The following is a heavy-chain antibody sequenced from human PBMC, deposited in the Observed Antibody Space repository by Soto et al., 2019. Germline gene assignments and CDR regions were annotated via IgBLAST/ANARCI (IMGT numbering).Heavy chain of an antibody. CDR3: ARGDGRGRSGFYYYCGTDV. CDR2: ISPYDGST. CDR1: GFTFTNYF. J-gene: IGHJ6*02. D-gene: IGHD1-26*01. V-gene: IGHV1-46*01. Sequence: QVQLVQSGAEVKKPGASVKVSCKASGFTFTNYFFHWVRQAPRQGHECMGIISPYDGSTNYVQSLQGRATTTSDPSTSTVYTGLSSLRSEDTAVSYCARGDGRGRSGFYYYCGTDVRGHGTRVPVSS.